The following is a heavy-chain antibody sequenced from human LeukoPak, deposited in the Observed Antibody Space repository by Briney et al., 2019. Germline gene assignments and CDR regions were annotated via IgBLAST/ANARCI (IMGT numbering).Heavy chain of an antibody. Sequence: SETLSLTCTVSGGSISSSSYYWGWIRQPPGKGLEWIGSIYYSGSTYYNPSLKSRVTISVDTSKNQFSLKLSSVTAADTAVYYSARVWVTMVRGASWYFDYWGQGTLVTVSS. CDR3: ARVWVTMVRGASWYFDY. CDR1: GGSISSSSYY. D-gene: IGHD3-10*01. V-gene: IGHV4-39*07. CDR2: IYYSGST. J-gene: IGHJ4*02.